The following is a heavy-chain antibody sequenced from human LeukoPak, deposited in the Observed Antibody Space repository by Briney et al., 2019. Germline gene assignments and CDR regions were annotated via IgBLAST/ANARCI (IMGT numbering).Heavy chain of an antibody. V-gene: IGHV1-69*01. Sequence: GASVTVSCKASGGTFSSYAISWVRQAPGQGLEWMGGIIPIFGTANYAQKFQGRVTITADESTSTAYMELSSLRSEDTAVYYCARERVVYSGFDYWGQGTLVTVSS. CDR1: GGTFSSYA. CDR2: IIPIFGTA. J-gene: IGHJ4*02. CDR3: ARERVVYSGFDY. D-gene: IGHD5-12*01.